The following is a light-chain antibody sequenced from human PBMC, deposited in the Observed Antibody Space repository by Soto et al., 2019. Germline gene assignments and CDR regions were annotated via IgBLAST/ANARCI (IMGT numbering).Light chain of an antibody. V-gene: IGKV3D-20*01. CDR1: QSVSSSY. J-gene: IGKJ5*01. CDR3: QQYGSSRIT. Sequence: EIVLTQSPATLSLSPGERAALSCGAIQSVSSSYLAWYQQKPGLAPRLLIYDASSRETGIPDRFSGSGAGTEFTLTISRLEPEDFAVYYCQQYGSSRITFGQGTRLEIK. CDR2: DAS.